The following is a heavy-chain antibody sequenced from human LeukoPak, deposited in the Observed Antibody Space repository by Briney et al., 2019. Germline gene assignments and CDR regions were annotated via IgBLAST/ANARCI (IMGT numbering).Heavy chain of an antibody. Sequence: PGGSLRLSCAASGFTFSSFWMSWVRQAPGKGLEWVANIKRDGGDKYYVDSVKGRFTISRDNAKDLLYLQMNSLRVEDTAVYYCARDSRSVVAAIRLSWFDPWGQGTLVTVSS. D-gene: IGHD2-21*02. CDR2: IKRDGGDK. CDR1: GFTFSSFW. CDR3: ARDSRSVVAAIRLSWFDP. V-gene: IGHV3-7*04. J-gene: IGHJ5*02.